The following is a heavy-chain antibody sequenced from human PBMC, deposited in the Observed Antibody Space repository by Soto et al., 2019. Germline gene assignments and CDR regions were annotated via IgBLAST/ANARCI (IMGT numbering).Heavy chain of an antibody. CDR3: ARLQYYDILTGYYFDY. CDR1: GYSFTSYW. V-gene: IGHV5-51*01. Sequence: PGESLKISCKGSGYSFTSYWIGWVRQMPGKGLEWMGIIYPGDSDTRYSPSFQGQVTISADKSISTAYLQWSSLKASDTAMYYCARLQYYDILTGYYFDYWGQGTLVTVSS. J-gene: IGHJ4*02. D-gene: IGHD3-9*01. CDR2: IYPGDSDT.